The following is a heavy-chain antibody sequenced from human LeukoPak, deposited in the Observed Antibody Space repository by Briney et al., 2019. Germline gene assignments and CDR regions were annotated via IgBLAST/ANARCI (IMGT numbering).Heavy chain of an antibody. J-gene: IGHJ4*02. Sequence: PGGSLRLSCVVSGFTFNRCWMNWVRQAPGKGLEWVAHINPDGRDTYYVDSVKGRFTISRDNAQNSMYLQMNSLRAEDTAVYYCAKAYYYDSSGYYFSLYYFDYWGQGTLVTVSS. CDR1: GFTFNRCW. CDR2: INPDGRDT. D-gene: IGHD3-22*01. V-gene: IGHV3-7*03. CDR3: AKAYYYDSSGYYFSLYYFDY.